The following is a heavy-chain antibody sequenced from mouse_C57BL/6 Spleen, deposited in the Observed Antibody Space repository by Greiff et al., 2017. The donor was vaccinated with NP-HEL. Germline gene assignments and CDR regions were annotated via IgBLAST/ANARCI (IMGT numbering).Heavy chain of an antibody. CDR3: ARGGYDPFDY. CDR1: GYTFTSYW. CDR2: IYPGSGST. Sequence: LQESGAELVKPGASVKMSCKASGYTFTSYWITWVKQRPGQGLEWIGDIYPGSGSTNYNEKFKSKATLTVDTSSSTAYMQLSSLTSEDSAVYYCARGGYDPFDYWGQGTTLTVSS. J-gene: IGHJ2*01. D-gene: IGHD2-2*01. V-gene: IGHV1-55*01.